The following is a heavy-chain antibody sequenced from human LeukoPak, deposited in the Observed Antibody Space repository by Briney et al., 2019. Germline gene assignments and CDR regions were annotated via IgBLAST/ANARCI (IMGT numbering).Heavy chain of an antibody. D-gene: IGHD3-3*01. J-gene: IGHJ6*03. CDR1: GGSISSYY. CDR3: ARSGRRFLEWSPEYYYYYMDV. Sequence: SSETLSLTCTVSGGSISSYYWSWIRRPAGKGLEWSGRIYTSGSTNYNPSLKSRVTMSVDTSKNQFSLKLSSVTAADTAVYYCARSGRRFLEWSPEYYYYYMDVWGKGTTVTVSS. CDR2: IYTSGST. V-gene: IGHV4-4*07.